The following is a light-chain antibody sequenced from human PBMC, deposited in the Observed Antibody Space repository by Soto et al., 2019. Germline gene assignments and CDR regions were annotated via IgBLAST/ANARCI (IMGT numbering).Light chain of an antibody. CDR1: QSVSSSY. V-gene: IGKV3-20*01. CDR2: GAS. Sequence: EIGLTQSPGTLSLSPGERATLSCRASQSVSSSYLAWYQQKPGQAPRLLIYGASSRATGIPDRFSGSGCGTDFTLSINTLELEGFVVYYCQQDDSSPYTFGQGTKMVI. CDR3: QQDDSSPYT. J-gene: IGKJ2*01.